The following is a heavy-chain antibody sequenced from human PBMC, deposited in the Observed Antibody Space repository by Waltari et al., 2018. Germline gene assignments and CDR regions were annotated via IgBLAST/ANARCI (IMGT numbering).Heavy chain of an antibody. V-gene: IGHV3-7*01. J-gene: IGHJ4*02. CDR2: IKPDGGEK. CDR1: GFQFRGDW. CDR3: ARFGVEAGLDG. Sequence: EVQLVVYGGGLVRLGGSLRLSCAASGFQFRGDWMSWVRQAPGKGLEFVANIKPDGGEKFYADSVKGRFTISRDNARNSLYLQMTSLRVEDTAVYYCARFGVEAGLDGWGQGTLVTVSS. D-gene: IGHD3-3*01.